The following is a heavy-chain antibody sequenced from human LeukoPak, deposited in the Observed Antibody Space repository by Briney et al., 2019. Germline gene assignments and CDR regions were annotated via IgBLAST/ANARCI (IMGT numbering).Heavy chain of an antibody. CDR3: AKSGVEGSGSYDY. CDR1: GFTFSSYA. D-gene: IGHD1-26*01. J-gene: IGHJ4*02. Sequence: GGSLRLSCAASGFTFSSYAMSWVRQAPGKGLEWVSAISGSGGSTYYADSVKGRFAISRDDSKNTLYLQMNSLRAEDTAVYYCAKSGVEGSGSYDYWGQGTLVTVSS. V-gene: IGHV3-23*01. CDR2: ISGSGGST.